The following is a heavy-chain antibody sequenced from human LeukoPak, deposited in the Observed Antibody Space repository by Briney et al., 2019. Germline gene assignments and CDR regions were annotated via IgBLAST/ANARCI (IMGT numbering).Heavy chain of an antibody. CDR2: ISGYNGNT. V-gene: IGHV1-18*01. D-gene: IGHD3-9*01. Sequence: ASVKVSCKTSGYTFTSYGISWVRQAPGQGLEWMGWISGYNGNTNYAQKLQGRVTMTTDTSTSTAYMELRSLRSDDTAVYYCARDFGYFDWSYYFDYWGQGTLVTVSS. J-gene: IGHJ4*02. CDR1: GYTFTSYG. CDR3: ARDFGYFDWSYYFDY.